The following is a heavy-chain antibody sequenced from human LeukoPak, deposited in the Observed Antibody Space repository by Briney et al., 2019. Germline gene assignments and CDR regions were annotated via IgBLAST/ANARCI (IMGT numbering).Heavy chain of an antibody. J-gene: IGHJ2*01. CDR3: ARLGRTSYWYFDL. CDR1: GGPISSYY. Sequence: PSETPSPTCPVSGGPISSYYWSWIRQPPGKGLEGIGYIYYSGSTNYNPSLKSRVTISVDTSKNQFSLKLSSVTAADTAVYYCARLGRTSYWYFDLWGRGTLVTVSS. V-gene: IGHV4-59*08. CDR2: IYYSGST. D-gene: IGHD2-2*01.